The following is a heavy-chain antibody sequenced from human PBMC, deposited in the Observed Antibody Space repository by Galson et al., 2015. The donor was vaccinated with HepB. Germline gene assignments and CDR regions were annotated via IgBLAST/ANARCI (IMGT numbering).Heavy chain of an antibody. V-gene: IGHV3-30*18. D-gene: IGHD4-23*01. CDR1: GFTFSSYA. Sequence: SLRLSCAASGFTFSSYAMSWVRQAPGKGLEWVAVISYDGSNKYYADSVKGRFTISRDNSKNTLYLQMNSLRAEDTAVYYCAKDKPDYGGNSSSPFYYYYGMDVWGQGTTVTVSS. J-gene: IGHJ6*02. CDR3: AKDKPDYGGNSSSPFYYYYGMDV. CDR2: ISYDGSNK.